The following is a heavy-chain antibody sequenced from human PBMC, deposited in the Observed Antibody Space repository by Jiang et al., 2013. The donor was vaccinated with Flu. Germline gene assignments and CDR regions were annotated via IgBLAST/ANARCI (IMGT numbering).Heavy chain of an antibody. J-gene: IGHJ4*02. CDR2: IWYDGSNK. V-gene: IGHV3-33*01. Sequence: QLLESGGGVVQPGRSLRLSCAASGFTFSSYGMHWVRQAPGKGLEWVAVIWYDGSNKYYADSVKGRFTISRDNSKNTLYLQMNSLRAEDTAVYYCARGSRVYYFDYWGQGTLVTVSS. CDR3: ARGSRVYYFDY. CDR1: GFTFSSYG.